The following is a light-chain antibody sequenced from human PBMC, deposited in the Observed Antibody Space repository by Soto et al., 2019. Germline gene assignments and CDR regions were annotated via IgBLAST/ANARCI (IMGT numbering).Light chain of an antibody. CDR1: SSSIGSNY. Sequence: QSVLTQPPSASGTPGQRVTISCSGSSSSIGSNYVYWYQQLPGTTPKLLIYSNNQRPSGVPDRFSGSKSGTSASLAISGLRSEDEADYYCATWDDSPSGVVFGGGTKLTVL. CDR2: SNN. CDR3: ATWDDSPSGVV. J-gene: IGLJ3*02. V-gene: IGLV1-47*02.